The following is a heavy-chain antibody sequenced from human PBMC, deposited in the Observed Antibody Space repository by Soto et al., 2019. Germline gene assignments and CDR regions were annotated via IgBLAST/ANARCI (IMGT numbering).Heavy chain of an antibody. CDR2: INPNSGGT. Sequence: ASVKVSCKASGYTFTGYYMHWVRQAPGQGLEWMGWINPNSGGTNYAQKFQGWVTMTRDTSISTAYMELSRLRSDDTAVYCCARDYQDDYYYGMDVWGQGTTVTVSS. J-gene: IGHJ6*02. CDR3: ARDYQDDYYYGMDV. CDR1: GYTFTGYY. V-gene: IGHV1-2*04. D-gene: IGHD2-2*01.